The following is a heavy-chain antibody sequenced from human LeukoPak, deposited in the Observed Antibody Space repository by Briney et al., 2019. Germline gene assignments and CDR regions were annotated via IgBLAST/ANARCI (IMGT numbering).Heavy chain of an antibody. Sequence: PSETLSLTCAVYGGSFSGCYWSWIRQPPGKGLEWIGEINHSGSTNYNPSLKSRVTISVDTSKNQFSLKLSSVTAADTAVYYCARGPGYGHDAFDIWGQGTMVTVSS. D-gene: IGHD6-13*01. CDR1: GGSFSGCY. V-gene: IGHV4-34*01. CDR2: INHSGST. CDR3: ARGPGYGHDAFDI. J-gene: IGHJ3*02.